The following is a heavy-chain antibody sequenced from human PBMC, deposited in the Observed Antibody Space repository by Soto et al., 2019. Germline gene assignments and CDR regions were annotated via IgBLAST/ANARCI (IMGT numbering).Heavy chain of an antibody. Sequence: QLQLQESGPGLVKPSETLSLTCTVSGGSISSSSYYWGWIRQPPGKGLEWIGSVYYSGSTYYNPSFKSRVTIPIDTSKNQFPLKLSSVTAADTAVYYCARHGWYYYDSSGSPVDYWGQGTLVTVSS. CDR3: ARHGWYYYDSSGSPVDY. CDR1: GGSISSSSYY. D-gene: IGHD3-22*01. J-gene: IGHJ4*02. CDR2: VYYSGST. V-gene: IGHV4-39*01.